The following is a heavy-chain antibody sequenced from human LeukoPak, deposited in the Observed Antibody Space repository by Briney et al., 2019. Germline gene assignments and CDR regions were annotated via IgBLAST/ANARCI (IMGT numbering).Heavy chain of an antibody. CDR1: GGSFSGYY. CDR3: ARHFYDSSGYRHRYNWFDP. V-gene: IGHV4-34*01. Sequence: SETLSLTCAVYGGSFSGYYWSWIRQPPGKGLEWIGEINHSGSTNYNPSLKSRVTISVDTSKNQFSLKLSSVTAADTAVYYCARHFYDSSGYRHRYNWFDPWGQGTLVTVSS. D-gene: IGHD3-22*01. J-gene: IGHJ5*02. CDR2: INHSGST.